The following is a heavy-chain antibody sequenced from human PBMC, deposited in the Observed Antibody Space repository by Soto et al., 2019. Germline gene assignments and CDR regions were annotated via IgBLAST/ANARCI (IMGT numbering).Heavy chain of an antibody. V-gene: IGHV4-34*01. CDR1: GGSFSGYY. CDR3: AREWRGGSWIEYFQH. CDR2: INHSGST. Sequence: SETLSLTCAVYGGSFSGYYWSWIRQPPGKGLEWIGEINHSGSTNYNPSLKSRVTISVDTSKNQFSLKLSSVTAADTAVYYCAREWRGGSWIEYFQHWGQGTLVTVSS. D-gene: IGHD2-15*01. J-gene: IGHJ1*01.